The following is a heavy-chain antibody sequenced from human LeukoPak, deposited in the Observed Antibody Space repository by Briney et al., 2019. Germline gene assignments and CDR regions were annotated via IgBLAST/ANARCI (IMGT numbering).Heavy chain of an antibody. Sequence: ASVEVSCKASRYTFTGYYMHWVRQAPGQGLEWMGWINPNSGGTNYAQRFQGRVTMTRDTSISTVYMELSRLRSDDTAVYYCARAGLGYSSSWDYYYYMDVWGKGTTVTVSS. CDR3: ARAGLGYSSSWDYYYYMDV. D-gene: IGHD6-13*01. V-gene: IGHV1-2*02. J-gene: IGHJ6*03. CDR1: RYTFTGYY. CDR2: INPNSGGT.